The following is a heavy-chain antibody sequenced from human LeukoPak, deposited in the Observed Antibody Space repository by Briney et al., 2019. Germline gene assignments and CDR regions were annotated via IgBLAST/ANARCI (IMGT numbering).Heavy chain of an antibody. CDR1: GFTVSSNY. CDR3: AKMGIAAAGTADY. V-gene: IGHV3-53*01. D-gene: IGHD6-13*01. CDR2: IYSGGST. J-gene: IGHJ4*02. Sequence: PGGSLRLSCAASGFTVSSNYMSWVRQAPGKGLEWVSVIYSGGSTYYADSVKGRFTISRDNSKNTLYLHMNSLRAEDTAVYYCAKMGIAAAGTADYWGQGTLVTVSS.